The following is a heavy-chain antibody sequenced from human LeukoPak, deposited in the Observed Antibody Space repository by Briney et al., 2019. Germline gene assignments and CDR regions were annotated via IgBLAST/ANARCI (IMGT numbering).Heavy chain of an antibody. CDR1: EFTFSSYA. D-gene: IGHD6-19*01. CDR2: ISGSGGST. CDR3: AMGVPIAVAAYFDY. J-gene: IGHJ4*02. Sequence: PGGSLRLSCAASEFTFSSYAMSWVRQAPGKGLEWVSAISGSGGSTYYADSVKGRFTISRDNSKNTLYLQMNSLRAEDTAVYYCAMGVPIAVAAYFDYWGQGTLVTVSS. V-gene: IGHV3-23*01.